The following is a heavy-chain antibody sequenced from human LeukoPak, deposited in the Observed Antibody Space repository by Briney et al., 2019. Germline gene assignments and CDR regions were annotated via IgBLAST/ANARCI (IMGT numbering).Heavy chain of an antibody. CDR3: AKDRRGYSFNFDS. V-gene: IGHV3-43D*03. Sequence: GGSLRLSCAASGFTFSGYSMNWVRQAPGKGLEWVSFISWDGGSPYYADSVRGRFTISRDNSKNSLYLQMNSLRAEDTALYYCAKDRRGYSFNFDSWGQGTLVTVSS. J-gene: IGHJ4*02. CDR2: ISWDGGSP. D-gene: IGHD5-18*01. CDR1: GFTFSGYS.